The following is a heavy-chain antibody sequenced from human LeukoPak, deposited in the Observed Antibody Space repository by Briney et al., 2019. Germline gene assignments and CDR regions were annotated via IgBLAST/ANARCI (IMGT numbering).Heavy chain of an antibody. CDR2: MNPNNGNT. Sequence: ASVKVSCQASGFTFTSYDINWVRQASGQGREWMGWMNPNNGNTGYAQKFQGRVTMTRDTSISTAYMELRGLRSEDTAVYYCVRDAEGAAISVNYWFDPWGQGTLVTVSS. J-gene: IGHJ5*02. V-gene: IGHV1-8*01. CDR1: GFTFTSYD. CDR3: VRDAEGAAISVNYWFDP. D-gene: IGHD2-2*02.